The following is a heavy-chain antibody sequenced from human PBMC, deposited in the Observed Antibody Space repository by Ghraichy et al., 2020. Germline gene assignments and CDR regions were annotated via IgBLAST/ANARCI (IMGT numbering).Heavy chain of an antibody. Sequence: SETLSLTCDVSGYSISSGNWWDWIRQSPGKGLEWIGSIYNNGATYYNPSLKSRVTMSVDTSKNQFSLNLKSVTAVDTAVYYCARGDWYFDSWGQGTLVTVSS. CDR3: ARGDWYFDS. V-gene: IGHV4-28*03. CDR2: IYNNGAT. D-gene: IGHD3-9*01. J-gene: IGHJ4*02. CDR1: GYSISSGNW.